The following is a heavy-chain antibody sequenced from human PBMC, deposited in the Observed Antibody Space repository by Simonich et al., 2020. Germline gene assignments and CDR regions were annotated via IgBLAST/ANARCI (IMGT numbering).Heavy chain of an antibody. D-gene: IGHD6-13*01. V-gene: IGHV4-39*01. CDR1: GGSVGSSGYY. CDR3: ARHAGFAFDI. Sequence: QLQLQESGPGLGKLWETLSLTCTVSGGSVGSSGYYGGGIRQPPGKGLEWIGRIYYSGDTYSNPSLKIRVTRSVDTSKNQFSLKLSSVTAADTAVYYCARHAGFAFDIWGQGTMVTVSS. CDR2: IYYSGDT. J-gene: IGHJ3*02.